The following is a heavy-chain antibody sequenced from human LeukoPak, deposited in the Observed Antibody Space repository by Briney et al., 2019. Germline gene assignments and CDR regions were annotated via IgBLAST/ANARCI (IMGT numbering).Heavy chain of an antibody. CDR1: GYTFTRYF. V-gene: IGHV1-2*06. Sequence: SSVNVSCNASGYTFTRYFMHGVRQAPGQGLEWMGRINPNSGGPNYVQKFQRRVTMTRDTYISTAYMELSRLRSDDTAVYCCASGVVGGGDFDYWGQGTLVTVSS. D-gene: IGHD1-26*01. CDR2: INPNSGGP. J-gene: IGHJ4*02. CDR3: ASGVVGGGDFDY.